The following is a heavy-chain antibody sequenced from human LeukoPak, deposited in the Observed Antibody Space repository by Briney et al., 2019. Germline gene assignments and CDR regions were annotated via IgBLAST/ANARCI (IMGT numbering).Heavy chain of an antibody. V-gene: IGHV3-33*01. CDR1: GFTFSSFG. D-gene: IGHD2-15*01. J-gene: IGHJ4*02. Sequence: GGSLRLSCAASGFTFSSFGMHCVRQAPGKGLEWVAVIWYDGSDKYYADSVKGRFTISRDNSKNTVYLQMNSLRAEDTAVYYCARALYGYCSGGTCYWSYFDYWGQGTLVTVSS. CDR2: IWYDGSDK. CDR3: ARALYGYCSGGTCYWSYFDY.